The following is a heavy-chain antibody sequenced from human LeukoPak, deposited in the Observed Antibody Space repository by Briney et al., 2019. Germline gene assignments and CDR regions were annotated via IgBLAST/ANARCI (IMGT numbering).Heavy chain of an antibody. J-gene: IGHJ4*02. CDR1: GYSISSGYY. CDR2: IYHSGST. Sequence: SETLSLTCTVSGYSISSGYYWGWIRQPPGKGLEWIGSIYHSGSTYYSPSLKSRVTISVDTSKNQFSLKLSSVTAADTAVYYCAKGLKYYYDSSPSPGMYWGQGTLVTVSS. CDR3: AKGLKYYYDSSPSPGMY. D-gene: IGHD3-22*01. V-gene: IGHV4-38-2*02.